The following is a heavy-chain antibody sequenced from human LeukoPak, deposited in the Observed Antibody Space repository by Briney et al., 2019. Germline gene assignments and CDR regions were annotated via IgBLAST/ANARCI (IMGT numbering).Heavy chain of an antibody. CDR1: GGSFSGYY. V-gene: IGHV4-34*01. J-gene: IGHJ4*02. CDR3: ARGLLYYYDSSGFDY. Sequence: SETLSLTCAVYGGSFSGYYWSWIRQPPGKGLEWIGEINHSGSTNYNPSLKSRVTISVDTSKNQFSLKLSSVTAADTAVYYCARGLLYYYDSSGFDYWGQGTLVTVSS. CDR2: INHSGST. D-gene: IGHD3-22*01.